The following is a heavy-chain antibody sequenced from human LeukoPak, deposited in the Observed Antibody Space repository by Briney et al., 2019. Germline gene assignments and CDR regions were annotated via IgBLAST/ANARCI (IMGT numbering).Heavy chain of an antibody. D-gene: IGHD1-7*01. CDR1: GFTVSSNY. CDR2: IYSGGST. J-gene: IGHJ6*02. CDR3: ARGAGTTVFSYSYGMDV. V-gene: IGHV3-66*01. Sequence: PGGSLRLSCAASGFTVSSNYMSWVRQAPGKGLEWVSVIYSGGSTYYADSVKGRFTISRDNSKNTLYLQMNSLRAEDTAVYYCARGAGTTVFSYSYGMDVWGQGTTVTVSS.